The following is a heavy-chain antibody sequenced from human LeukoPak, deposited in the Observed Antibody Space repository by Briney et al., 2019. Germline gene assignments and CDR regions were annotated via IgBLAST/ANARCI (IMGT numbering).Heavy chain of an antibody. V-gene: IGHV4-59*08. CDR2: IHYSGST. Sequence: SETLSLTCTVSGGSISSYHWIWIRQPPGKGLEWIGYIHYSGSTNYNPSLKSRVTISVDTSKKQFSLKLRSVTAADTAVYYCARSVSGGLLVRDDAFDIWGQGTMVTVSS. J-gene: IGHJ3*02. CDR1: GGSISSYH. CDR3: ARSVSGGLLVRDDAFDI. D-gene: IGHD3-10*01.